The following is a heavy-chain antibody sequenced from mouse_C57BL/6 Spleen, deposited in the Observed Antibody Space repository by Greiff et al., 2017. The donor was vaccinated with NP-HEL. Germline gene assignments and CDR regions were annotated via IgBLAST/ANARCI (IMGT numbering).Heavy chain of an antibody. Sequence: EVHLVESGGGLVQPGGSLKLSCAASGFTFSDYYMYWVRQTPEKRLEWVAYISNGGGSTYYPDTVKGRFTISRDNAKNTLYLQMSRLKSEDTAMYYCASGRYYYAMDYWGQGTSVTVSS. J-gene: IGHJ4*01. CDR3: ASGRYYYAMDY. V-gene: IGHV5-12*01. CDR1: GFTFSDYY. CDR2: ISNGGGST.